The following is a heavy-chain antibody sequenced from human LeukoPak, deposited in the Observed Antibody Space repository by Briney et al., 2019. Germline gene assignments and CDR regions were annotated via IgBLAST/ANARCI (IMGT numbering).Heavy chain of an antibody. CDR3: ARDHSYYDILTGYLGPHAFDI. J-gene: IGHJ3*02. CDR2: ISAYNGNT. D-gene: IGHD3-9*01. CDR1: GYTFTSYG. Sequence: ASVKVSCKASGYTFTSYGISWVRQAPGQGLEWMGWISAYNGNTNYAQKLQGRVTMTTDTSTSTAYMELRSLRSDGTAVYYCARDHSYYDILTGYLGPHAFDIWGQGTMVTVSS. V-gene: IGHV1-18*01.